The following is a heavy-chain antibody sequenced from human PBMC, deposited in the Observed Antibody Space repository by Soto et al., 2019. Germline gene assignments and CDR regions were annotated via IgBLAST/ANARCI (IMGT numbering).Heavy chain of an antibody. V-gene: IGHV4-59*08. CDR3: ARRYGWNFDY. CDR1: GGSISSYY. D-gene: IGHD6-19*01. CDR2: IYYSGST. Sequence: LSLTCTVSGGSISSYYWSWIRQPPGKGLEWIGYIYYSGSTNYNPSLKSRVTISVDTSKNQFSLKLSSVTAADTAVYYCARRYGWNFDYWGQGTLVTVSS. J-gene: IGHJ4*02.